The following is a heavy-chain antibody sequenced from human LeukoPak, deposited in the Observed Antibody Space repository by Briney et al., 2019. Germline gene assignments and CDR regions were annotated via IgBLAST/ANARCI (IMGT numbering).Heavy chain of an antibody. Sequence: GGSLRLSCAASGFTFSNYWMSWVRQAPGKGLEWVANIKQDGSETYYVDSVKGRFTISRDNTKNSLFLQMNSLTAEDTAVYYCARKGGTRGPLNYWGQGTLVTVSS. D-gene: IGHD2-8*01. V-gene: IGHV3-7*01. CDR1: GFTFSNYW. CDR3: ARKGGTRGPLNY. CDR2: IKQDGSET. J-gene: IGHJ4*02.